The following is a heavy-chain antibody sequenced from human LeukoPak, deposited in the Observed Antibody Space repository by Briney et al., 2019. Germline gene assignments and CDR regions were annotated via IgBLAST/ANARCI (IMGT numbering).Heavy chain of an antibody. D-gene: IGHD6-13*01. CDR2: ISYDGSNK. CDR1: GFTFSSYG. J-gene: IGHJ4*02. V-gene: IGHV3-30*18. CDR3: AKDWGSSSWFPSYYFDY. Sequence: GGSLRLSCAASGFTFSSYGMHWVRQAPGKGLEWVAVISYDGSNKYYADSVKGRFTISRDNSKNTLYLQMNSLRAEDTAVYYCAKDWGSSSWFPSYYFDYWGQGTLVTVSS.